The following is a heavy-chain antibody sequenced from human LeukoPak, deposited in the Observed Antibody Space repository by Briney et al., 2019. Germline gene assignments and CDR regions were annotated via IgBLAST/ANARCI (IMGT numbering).Heavy chain of an antibody. CDR1: GGSISSYY. V-gene: IGHV4-4*07. D-gene: IGHD3-22*01. CDR3: ARLYYYDSSGYSDYYYYYMDV. Sequence: PSETLSLTCTVSGGSISSYYWSWIRQPAGKGLEWIGRIYTSGSTNYNPSLKSRVTMSVDTSKNQFSLKLSSVTAADTAVYYCARLYYYDSSGYSDYYYYYMDVWGKGTTVTISS. J-gene: IGHJ6*03. CDR2: IYTSGST.